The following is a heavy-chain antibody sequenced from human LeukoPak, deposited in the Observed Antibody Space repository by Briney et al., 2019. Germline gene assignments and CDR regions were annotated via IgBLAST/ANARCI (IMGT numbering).Heavy chain of an antibody. CDR3: ARDGTQWEPRDY. CDR1: GFTFSSYG. CDR2: IWYDGSNK. Sequence: PGRSLRLSCAASGFTFSSYGMHWVRQAPGKGLEWVAVIWYDGSNKYYADSVKGRFTISRDNSKNTLYLQMNSLRAEDTAVYYCARDGTQWEPRDYWGQGTLVTVSS. V-gene: IGHV3-33*01. J-gene: IGHJ4*02. D-gene: IGHD1-26*01.